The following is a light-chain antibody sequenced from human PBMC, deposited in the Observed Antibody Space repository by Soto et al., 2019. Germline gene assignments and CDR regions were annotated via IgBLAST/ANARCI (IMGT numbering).Light chain of an antibody. Sequence: DIQMTQSPSTLSASVGDRVTITCRARQSISSWLAWYQQKPGKAPKLLIYKSSSLESGVPSRFSGRGSGTGFTLTISSLQPDDFAAYYCQQYSDYPWTFGQGTKVEIK. CDR2: KSS. CDR3: QQYSDYPWT. J-gene: IGKJ1*01. V-gene: IGKV1-5*03. CDR1: QSISSW.